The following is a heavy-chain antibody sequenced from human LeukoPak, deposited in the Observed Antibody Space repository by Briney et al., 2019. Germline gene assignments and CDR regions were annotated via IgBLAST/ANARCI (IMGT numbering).Heavy chain of an antibody. CDR3: ATTARIAAAGTSLNWFDH. CDR2: IYTSGST. V-gene: IGHV4-61*02. Sequence: SQTLSLTCTVSGGSISSGSYYWGWIRQPGGKGLEWIVRIYTSGSTNYNPAGKSRITISVDTPKNQFSLKLSSVTAADTAVYYCATTARIAAAGTSLNWFDHWGQGTLVTVSS. D-gene: IGHD6-13*01. CDR1: GGSISSGSYY. J-gene: IGHJ5*02.